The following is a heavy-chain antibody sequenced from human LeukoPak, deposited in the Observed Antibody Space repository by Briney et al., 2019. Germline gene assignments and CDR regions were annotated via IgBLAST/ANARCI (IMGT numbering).Heavy chain of an antibody. J-gene: IGHJ4*02. CDR1: GFTFDTYS. CDR3: AKEGDRGVVVADYFDF. D-gene: IGHD6-19*01. V-gene: IGHV3-23*01. CDR2: ISGNSRAT. Sequence: PGGSLRLSCAASGFTFDTYSMTWGPHAPGEGLEWGSVISGNSRATFYADSVKGRFTISRDNSKNTLYLQMTSLRAEDTAVYYCAKEGDRGVVVADYFDFWGQGTLVTVSS.